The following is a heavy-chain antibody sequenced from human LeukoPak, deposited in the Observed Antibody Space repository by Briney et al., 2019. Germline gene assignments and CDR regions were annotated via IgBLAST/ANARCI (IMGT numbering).Heavy chain of an antibody. D-gene: IGHD2-2*01. CDR2: ISGSGGST. CDR1: GFTFSSYA. CDR3: AKIPSVPAYYYYYMDV. J-gene: IGHJ6*03. Sequence: GGSLRLSCAASGFTFSSYAMSWVRQAPGKGLEWVSAISGSGGSTYYADSVKGRFTISRDNSKNTLYLQMNSLRAEDTAVYYCAKIPSVPAYYYYYMDVWGKGTTVTVSS. V-gene: IGHV3-23*01.